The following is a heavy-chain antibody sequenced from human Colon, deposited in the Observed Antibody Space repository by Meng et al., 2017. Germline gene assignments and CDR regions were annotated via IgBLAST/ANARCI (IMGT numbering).Heavy chain of an antibody. CDR2: IYYSGST. Sequence: QVQLQESGPGLVKPSATLSLTCTVSGGSISSYYWSWIRQPPGKGLEWIGYIYYSGSTNYNPSLKSRVTISVDTSKNQFSLKLSSVTAADTAVYYCARDSSGGYNWFDPWDQGTLVTVSS. D-gene: IGHD6-19*01. CDR3: ARDSSGGYNWFDP. J-gene: IGHJ5*02. V-gene: IGHV4-59*01. CDR1: GGSISSYY.